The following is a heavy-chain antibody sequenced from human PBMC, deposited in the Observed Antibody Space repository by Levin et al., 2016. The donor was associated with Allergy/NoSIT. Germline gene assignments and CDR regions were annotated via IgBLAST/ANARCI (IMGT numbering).Heavy chain of an antibody. CDR2: IYYSTNT. J-gene: IGHJ4*02. CDR1: GGSVSSGSYY. V-gene: IGHV4-61*01. D-gene: IGHD5-12*01. Sequence: SETLSLTCTVSGGSVSSGSYYWSWIRQPPGKGLEWIGYIYYSTNTDYNPSLKSRVTISADTSNNQFSLKLTSVTAADTAMYYCARDEGDGAYAVGYWGQGILVTVSS. CDR3: ARDEGDGAYAVGY.